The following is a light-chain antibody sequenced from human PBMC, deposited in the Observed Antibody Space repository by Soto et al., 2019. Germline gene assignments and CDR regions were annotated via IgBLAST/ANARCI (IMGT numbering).Light chain of an antibody. CDR1: SSNIGAGYV. CDR3: QSYDNNSDYV. J-gene: IGLJ1*01. Sequence: QSVLTQPPSVSGAPGQRVTISCTGSSSNIGAGYVVHWYQQLPGAAPKLLIFSDNNRPSGVPDRFSGSKSGTSASLAITGLRAEEEADYYCQSYDNNSDYVFGTGTKLTVL. CDR2: SDN. V-gene: IGLV1-40*01.